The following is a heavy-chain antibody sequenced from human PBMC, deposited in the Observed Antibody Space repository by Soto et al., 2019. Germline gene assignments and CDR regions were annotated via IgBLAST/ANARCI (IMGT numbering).Heavy chain of an antibody. D-gene: IGHD3-10*01. CDR3: ARDGPYYYASRMDV. Sequence: EVQLVESGGGLVQPGGSLRLSCVASGIPVSSNYMTWVRQAPGKGLEWVSVLHSGGGTYYANSVKGRFTISRHDSTNKLFLQMNSLTDEETAVYYCARDGPYYYASRMDVWGQGTTVTVSS. CDR1: GIPVSSNY. J-gene: IGHJ6*02. V-gene: IGHV3-53*04. CDR2: LHSGGGT.